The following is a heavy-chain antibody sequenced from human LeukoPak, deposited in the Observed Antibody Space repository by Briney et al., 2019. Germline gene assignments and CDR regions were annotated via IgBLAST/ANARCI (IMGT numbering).Heavy chain of an antibody. Sequence: GGSLRLSCAASGFTFSDYYMSWIRQAPGKGLEWVSYISSTAYTIFYADSVKGRFTISRDNAKNSLYLQMNSLRAEDTAVYYCAELGITMIGGVWGKGTTVTISS. CDR2: ISSTAYTI. D-gene: IGHD3-10*02. CDR1: GFTFSDYY. V-gene: IGHV3-11*04. J-gene: IGHJ6*04. CDR3: AELGITMIGGV.